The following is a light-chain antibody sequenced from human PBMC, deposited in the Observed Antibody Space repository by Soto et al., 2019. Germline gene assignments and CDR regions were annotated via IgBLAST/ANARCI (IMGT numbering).Light chain of an antibody. CDR2: DAS. Sequence: DIQMTQSPSSLSASIGDRVAITCRSSQSISTLLNWYKQSPGKAPNLLIHDASNLKGGVPSRFIGSGSGTDFTLTISSLQPEDFATYYCQHSSGIPVTFGGGTKVE. J-gene: IGKJ4*01. CDR1: QSISTL. V-gene: IGKV1-39*01. CDR3: QHSSGIPVT.